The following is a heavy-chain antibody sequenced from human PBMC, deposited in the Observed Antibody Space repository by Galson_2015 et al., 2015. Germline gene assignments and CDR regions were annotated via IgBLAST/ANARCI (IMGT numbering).Heavy chain of an antibody. CDR3: ARDPIQVDTAMGGAFDI. CDR2: ISYDGSNK. CDR1: GFTFSSYA. D-gene: IGHD5-18*01. Sequence: SLRLSCAASGFTFSSYAMHWVRQAPGKGLEWVAVISYDGSNKYYADSVKGRFTISRDNSKNTLYLQMNSLRAEDTAVYYCARDPIQVDTAMGGAFDIWGQGTMVTVSS. J-gene: IGHJ3*02. V-gene: IGHV3-30-3*01.